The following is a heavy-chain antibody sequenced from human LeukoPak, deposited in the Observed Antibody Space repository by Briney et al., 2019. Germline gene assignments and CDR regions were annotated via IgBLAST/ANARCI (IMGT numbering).Heavy chain of an antibody. Sequence: SETLSLTCTVSGGSISSYYWSWIRQPPGKGLEWIGYIHYSGSTNYNPSLKSRVTISVDTSKNQFSLKLSSVTAADTAVYYCARLVGSSPTWAFDIWGQGTMVTVSS. D-gene: IGHD6-13*01. CDR3: ARLVGSSPTWAFDI. CDR2: IHYSGST. V-gene: IGHV4-59*08. J-gene: IGHJ3*02. CDR1: GGSISSYY.